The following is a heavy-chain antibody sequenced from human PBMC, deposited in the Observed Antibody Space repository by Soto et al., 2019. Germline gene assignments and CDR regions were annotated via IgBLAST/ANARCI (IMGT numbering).Heavy chain of an antibody. CDR2: ISAYNGNT. V-gene: IGHV1-18*01. J-gene: IGHJ4*02. Sequence: ASVKVSCKASGYTFTSYGISWVRQAPRQGLEWMGWISAYNGNTNYAQKLQGRVTMTTDTSTSTAYMELRSLRSDDTAVYYCARDGLYCTNGVCYRVYDYWGQGTLVTVSS. D-gene: IGHD2-8*01. CDR3: ARDGLYCTNGVCYRVYDY. CDR1: GYTFTSYG.